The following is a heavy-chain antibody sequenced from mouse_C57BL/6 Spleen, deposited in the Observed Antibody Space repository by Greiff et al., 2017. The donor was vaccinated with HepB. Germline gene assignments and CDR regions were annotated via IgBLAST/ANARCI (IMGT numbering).Heavy chain of an antibody. CDR2: IHPNSGST. V-gene: IGHV1-64*01. CDR3: ANLITTVVGSYWYFDV. D-gene: IGHD1-1*01. CDR1: GYTFTSYW. J-gene: IGHJ1*03. Sequence: VQLQQPGAELVKPGASVKLSCKASGYTFTSYWMHWVKQRPGQGLEWIGMIHPNSGSTNYNEKFKSKATLTVDKSSSTAYMQLSSLTSEDSAVYYCANLITTVVGSYWYFDVWGTGTTVTVSS.